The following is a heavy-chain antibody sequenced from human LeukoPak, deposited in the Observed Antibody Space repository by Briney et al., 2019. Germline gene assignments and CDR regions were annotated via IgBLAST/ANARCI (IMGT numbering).Heavy chain of an antibody. Sequence: GGSLRLSCAASGFTFSSYSMNRVRQAPGKGLEWVSSISSSSSYIYYADSVKGRFTISRDNAKNSLYLQMNSLRAEDTAVYYCAREEIVGACHDYWGQGTLVTVSS. J-gene: IGHJ4*02. CDR2: ISSSSSYI. V-gene: IGHV3-21*01. CDR3: AREEIVGACHDY. D-gene: IGHD1-26*01. CDR1: GFTFSSYS.